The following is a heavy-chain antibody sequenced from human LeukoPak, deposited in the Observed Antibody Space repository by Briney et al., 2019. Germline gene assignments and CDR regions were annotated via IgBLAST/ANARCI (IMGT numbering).Heavy chain of an antibody. Sequence: GGSLRLSCAASGFTFSSYAMNWVRQASGKGLEWVSGITDSGRKTYYADSVKGRFSISRDNSRNTVYLQMSDLRAEDTAVYYCAKITKATTPNYWGQGTLVTVSS. D-gene: IGHD4-17*01. CDR2: ITDSGRKT. V-gene: IGHV3-23*01. CDR1: GFTFSSYA. J-gene: IGHJ4*02. CDR3: AKITKATTPNY.